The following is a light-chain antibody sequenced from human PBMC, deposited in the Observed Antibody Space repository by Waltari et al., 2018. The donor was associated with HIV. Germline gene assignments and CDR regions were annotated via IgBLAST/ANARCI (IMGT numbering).Light chain of an antibody. J-gene: IGKJ5*01. CDR3: QQTYAIPRN. CDR2: GGT. CDR1: ENISNS. V-gene: IGKV1-39*01. Sequence: DIDITQSPSSLSAFVGDRVTITCRASENISNSLNWYQQKPGKAPEVLIYGGTNLQSAVPSIISGSGSGRDFTLTISSLQRGDFVTFSCQQTYAIPRNFDLGTRLKI.